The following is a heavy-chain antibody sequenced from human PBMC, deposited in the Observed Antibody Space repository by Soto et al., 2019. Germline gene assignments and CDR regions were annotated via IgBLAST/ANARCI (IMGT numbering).Heavy chain of an antibody. V-gene: IGHV1-2*02. CDR1: GYTFIGNY. J-gene: IGHJ5*02. CDR2: INPKSGGT. CDR3: VRGSAALRLGRFGP. D-gene: IGHD6-6*01. Sequence: QAQLVQSGAEVKKPGASVKVSCMASGYTFIGNYLHWVRQAPGQGLEWMGWINPKSGGTGYAQKFQGRVTMTTDTSASSAYRERSSLRSADTAVYYLVRGSAALRLGRFGPWGQGTLVTVSS.